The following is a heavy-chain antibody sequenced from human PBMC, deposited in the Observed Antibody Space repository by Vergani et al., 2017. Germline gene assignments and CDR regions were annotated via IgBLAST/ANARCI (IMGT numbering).Heavy chain of an antibody. D-gene: IGHD1-1*01. CDR3: ARHTTYTDS. CDR2: IYPADSAT. CDR1: EYSFGNYW. J-gene: IGHJ4*02. Sequence: EVELVQSGPEMRKPGESLKISCKGSEYSFGNYWIGWVRQMPGKGLEWMGIIYPADSATRYNPSFQGQVTISADKSISTAFLQWDSLKASDTALYYCARHTTYTDSWGQGTLVTVSS. V-gene: IGHV5-51*01.